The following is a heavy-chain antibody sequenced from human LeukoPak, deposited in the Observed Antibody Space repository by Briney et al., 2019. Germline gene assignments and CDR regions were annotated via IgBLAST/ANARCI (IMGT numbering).Heavy chain of an antibody. Sequence: ASAKVSRKASGYTFTSYYMHWVRQAPGQGLEWMGIINPSGGSTTYAQKFQGRVTMTRDTSTSTVYMELSSLRSADTAVYYCARSIASAGPDFDYWGQGTLVTVSS. D-gene: IGHD6-13*01. CDR3: ARSIASAGPDFDY. V-gene: IGHV1-46*01. J-gene: IGHJ4*02. CDR1: GYTFTSYY. CDR2: INPSGGST.